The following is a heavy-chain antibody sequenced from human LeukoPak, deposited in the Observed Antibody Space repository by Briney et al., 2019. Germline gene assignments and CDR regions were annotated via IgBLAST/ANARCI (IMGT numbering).Heavy chain of an antibody. CDR1: GGSISSSSYY. Sequence: SETLSLTCTVSGGSISSSSYYWGWIRQPPGKGLEWIGSIYYSGSTYYNPSLKSRVTISVDTSKNQFSLKLSSVTAADTAVYYCARHSPAAAGIDYWGQGTLVTVSS. J-gene: IGHJ4*02. CDR3: ARHSPAAAGIDY. V-gene: IGHV4-39*01. CDR2: IYYSGST. D-gene: IGHD6-13*01.